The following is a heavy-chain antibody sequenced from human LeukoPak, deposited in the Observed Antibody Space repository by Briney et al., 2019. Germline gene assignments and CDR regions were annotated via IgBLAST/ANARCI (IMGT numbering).Heavy chain of an antibody. V-gene: IGHV3-48*01. J-gene: IGHJ6*03. D-gene: IGHD3-10*01. CDR3: ARRGGHMDV. Sequence: PGGSLRLSCAASGFTFSTYSMNWVRQAPGKGLEWVSYISSSSALYYADSVKGRFTISRDNAKNSLYLQMNSLRAEDTAVYYCARRGGHMDVWGKGTTVTVSS. CDR2: ISSSSAL. CDR1: GFTFSTYS.